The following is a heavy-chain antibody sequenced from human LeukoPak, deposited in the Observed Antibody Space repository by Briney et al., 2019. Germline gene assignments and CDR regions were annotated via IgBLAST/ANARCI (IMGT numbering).Heavy chain of an antibody. Sequence: ASVKVSCKASGYTFTSYGISWVRQAPGQGLEWMGWISAYNGHTKYAQKVQGRVTMTTVTSTTTAYMELRSLRSDDTAVYYCATTTLRYSGSYWSGWYFDLWGRGTLVTVSS. J-gene: IGHJ2*01. CDR2: ISAYNGHT. V-gene: IGHV1-18*01. D-gene: IGHD1-26*01. CDR3: ATTTLRYSGSYWSGWYFDL. CDR1: GYTFTSYG.